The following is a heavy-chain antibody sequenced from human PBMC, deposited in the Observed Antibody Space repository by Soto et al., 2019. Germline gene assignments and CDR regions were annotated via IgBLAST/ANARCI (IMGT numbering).Heavy chain of an antibody. CDR2: ISSSSSYI. CDR1: GFTFSSYS. J-gene: IGHJ3*02. V-gene: IGHV3-21*01. CDR3: AREEYDGSEPDAFDI. D-gene: IGHD3-10*01. Sequence: GGFLRLSCAASGFTFSSYSMNWVRQAPGKGLEWVSSISSSSSYIYYADSVKGRFTISRDNAKNSLYLQMDSLRAEDTAVYYCAREEYDGSEPDAFDIWGQGTMVTVSS.